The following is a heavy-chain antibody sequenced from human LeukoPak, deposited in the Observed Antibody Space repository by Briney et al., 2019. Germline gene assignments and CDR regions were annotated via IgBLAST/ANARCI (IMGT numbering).Heavy chain of an antibody. CDR2: INHSGST. CDR1: GGSFSGYY. Sequence: TSETLSLTCAVYGGSFSGYYWSWIRQPPGKGLEWIGEINHSGSTNYNPSLKSRVTISIDTSKNQFSLKLNSVTAADTAVYYCARGVAAAGLDYWGQGTLVTVSS. J-gene: IGHJ4*02. CDR3: ARGVAAAGLDY. V-gene: IGHV4-34*01. D-gene: IGHD6-13*01.